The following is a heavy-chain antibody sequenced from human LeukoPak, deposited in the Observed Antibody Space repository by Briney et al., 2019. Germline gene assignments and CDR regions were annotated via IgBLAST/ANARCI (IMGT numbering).Heavy chain of an antibody. CDR3: ATDHLLHGSHWFDP. V-gene: IGHV1-2*02. CDR2: INPNSGGT. CDR1: GYTFTGYY. Sequence: ASVKVSCKASGYTFTGYYIHWVRQAPGQGLEWMGWINPNSGGTNYAQKFQGRVTMTRDTSISTAYMDLSRLTSDDTAVYYCATDHLLHGSHWFDPWGQGTLVAVSS. J-gene: IGHJ5*02. D-gene: IGHD3-22*01.